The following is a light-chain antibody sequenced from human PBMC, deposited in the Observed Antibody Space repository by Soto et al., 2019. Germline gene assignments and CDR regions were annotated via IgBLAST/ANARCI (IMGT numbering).Light chain of an antibody. Sequence: SYELTQAPSVSVAPGQTARITCGGNNIGSKGVHWYQQKPGQAPVLVVYDDSDRPSGIPERFSGSNSGNTATLNISRVEAGDEADYYCQVWDPINDHVVFGGGTKVTVL. J-gene: IGLJ2*01. CDR3: QVWDPINDHVV. CDR2: DDS. CDR1: NIGSKG. V-gene: IGLV3-21*02.